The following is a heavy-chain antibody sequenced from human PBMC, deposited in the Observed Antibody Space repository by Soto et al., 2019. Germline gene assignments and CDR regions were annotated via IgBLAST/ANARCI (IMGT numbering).Heavy chain of an antibody. Sequence: EVQLVESGGGLVQPGGSLRLSCAASGFTFSSYAMHWVRQAPGKGLEYVSAISSNGGSTYYANSVKGRFTISRDNSKNTLYLQMGSLRAEDMAVYYCARDGQKPEYCSGGSCYSVYYYYYMDVWGKGTTVTVSS. CDR2: ISSNGGST. J-gene: IGHJ6*03. CDR1: GFTFSSYA. CDR3: ARDGQKPEYCSGGSCYSVYYYYYMDV. V-gene: IGHV3-64*01. D-gene: IGHD2-15*01.